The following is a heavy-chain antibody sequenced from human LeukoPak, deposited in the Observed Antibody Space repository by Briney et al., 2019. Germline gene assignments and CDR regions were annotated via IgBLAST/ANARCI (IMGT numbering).Heavy chain of an antibody. CDR3: ASGGAITMVRGVITYFDY. CDR2: INHSGST. J-gene: IGHJ4*02. CDR1: GGSFRGYY. D-gene: IGHD3-10*01. Sequence: SETLSLTCAVYGGSFRGYYWSWIRQPPGKGLEWIGEINHSGSTNYNPSLKSRVTISVDTSKNQFSLKLSSVTAADTAVYYCASGGAITMVRGVITYFDYWGQGTLVTVSS. V-gene: IGHV4-34*01.